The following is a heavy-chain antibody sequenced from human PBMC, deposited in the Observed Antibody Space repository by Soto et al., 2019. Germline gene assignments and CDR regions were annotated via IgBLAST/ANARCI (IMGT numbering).Heavy chain of an antibody. CDR2: IYSGGST. V-gene: IGHV3-66*01. Sequence: PGGSLRLSCAASGFTVSSNYMSWVRQAPGKGLEWVSVIYSGGSTYYADSVKGRFTISRDNSKNTLYLQINSLRAEDTAVYYCARDLHPARGWFDPWGQGTLVTVPT. J-gene: IGHJ5*02. CDR1: GFTVSSNY. CDR3: ARDLHPARGWFDP.